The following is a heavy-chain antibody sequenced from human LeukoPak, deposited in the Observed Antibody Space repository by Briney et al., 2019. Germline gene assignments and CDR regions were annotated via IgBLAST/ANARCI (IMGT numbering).Heavy chain of an antibody. CDR2: IYYSGST. CDR3: ARGAGGYSYGH. CDR1: GGSFSGYY. V-gene: IGHV4-59*01. D-gene: IGHD5-18*01. Sequence: SETLSLTCAVYGGSFSGYYWSWIRQPPGKGLEWIGYIYYSGSTNYNPSLKSRVTISVDTSKNQFSLKLSSVTAADTAVYYCARGAGGYSYGHWGQGTLVTVSS. J-gene: IGHJ4*02.